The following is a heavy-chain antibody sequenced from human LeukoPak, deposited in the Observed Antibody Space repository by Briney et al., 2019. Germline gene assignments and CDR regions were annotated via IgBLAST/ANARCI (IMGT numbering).Heavy chain of an antibody. J-gene: IGHJ4*02. D-gene: IGHD1-1*01. V-gene: IGHV4-34*01. CDR2: INHSGST. Sequence: SETPSLTCAVYGGSFSGYYWSWIRQPPGKGLEWIGEINHSGSTNYNPSLKSRVTISVDTSKNQFSLKLNSVTAADTAVYFCARRAYSAAYWKHFDYWGQGTLVTVSS. CDR3: ARRAYSAAYWKHFDY. CDR1: GGSFSGYY.